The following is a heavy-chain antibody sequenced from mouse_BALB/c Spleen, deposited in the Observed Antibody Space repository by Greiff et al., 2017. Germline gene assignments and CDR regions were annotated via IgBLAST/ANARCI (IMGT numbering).Heavy chain of an antibody. CDR3: AREWGYRYDGPRLAY. CDR1: GFTFSSFG. D-gene: IGHD2-14*01. V-gene: IGHV5-17*02. J-gene: IGHJ3*01. CDR2: ISSGSSTI. Sequence: EVMLVESGGGLVQPGGSRKLSCAASGFTFSSFGMHWVRQAPEKGLEWVAYISSGSSTIYYADTVKGRFTISRDNPKNTLFLQMTSLRSEDTAMYYCAREWGYRYDGPRLAYWGQGTLVTVSA.